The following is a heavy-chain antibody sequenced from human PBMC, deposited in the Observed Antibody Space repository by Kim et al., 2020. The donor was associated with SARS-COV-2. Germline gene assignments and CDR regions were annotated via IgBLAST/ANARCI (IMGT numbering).Heavy chain of an antibody. V-gene: IGHV3-33*01. J-gene: IGHJ6*03. D-gene: IGHD3-16*01. CDR1: GFTFSSYG. CDR3: ARDSMFTSGYYDPFYYYMEV. Sequence: GGSLRLSCAASGFTFSSYGIHWVRQAPGKGLEWVAVIWYDGSNKYYADSVKGRFTISRDNSKNTLYLQMNSLRAEDTAVYYFARDSMFTSGYYDPFYYYMEVWGKETTVTVSS. CDR2: IWYDGSNK.